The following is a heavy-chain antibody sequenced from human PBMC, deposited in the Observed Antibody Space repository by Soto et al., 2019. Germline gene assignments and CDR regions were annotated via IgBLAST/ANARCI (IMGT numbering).Heavy chain of an antibody. D-gene: IGHD5-18*01. CDR3: ARGHGYSYGYWFDP. J-gene: IGHJ5*02. Sequence: PSETLSLTCTVSGGSVSSGSYYWSWIRQPPGKGLEWIGYIYYSGSTNYNPSLKSRVTISVDTSKNQFSLKLSSVTAADTAVYCCARGHGYSYGYWFDPWGQGTLVTVSS. CDR2: IYYSGST. V-gene: IGHV4-61*01. CDR1: GGSVSSGSYY.